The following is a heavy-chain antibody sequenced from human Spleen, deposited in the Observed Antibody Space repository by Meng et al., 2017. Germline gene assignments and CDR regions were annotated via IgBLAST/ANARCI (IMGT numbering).Heavy chain of an antibody. CDR3: ARGPTTMAHDFDY. D-gene: IGHD4-11*01. CDR1: GGSFSDYY. V-gene: IGHV4-34*01. Sequence: QVQLQRGGAGLLKPSWTLSLTCVASGGSFSDYYWSWIRQPPGKGLEWIGEINHSGSTNYNPSLESRATISVDTSQNNLSLKLSSVTAADSAVYYCARGPTTMAHDFDYWGQGTLVTVSS. J-gene: IGHJ4*02. CDR2: INHSGST.